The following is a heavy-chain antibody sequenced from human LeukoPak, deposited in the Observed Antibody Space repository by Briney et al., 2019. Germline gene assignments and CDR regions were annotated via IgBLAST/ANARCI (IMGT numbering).Heavy chain of an antibody. V-gene: IGHV4-39*01. CDR2: IYYSGST. D-gene: IGHD2-8*02. J-gene: IGHJ4*02. CDR3: ARISDLGGVPDH. Sequence: PSETLSLTCTVSGGSISSSSYYWDWIRQPPGKGLEWIGSIYYSGSTYYNPSLKSRVTMSVDTSKNQFSLKLSSVTAADTAVYYCARISDLGGVPDHWGQGTLVTVSS. CDR1: GGSISSSSYY.